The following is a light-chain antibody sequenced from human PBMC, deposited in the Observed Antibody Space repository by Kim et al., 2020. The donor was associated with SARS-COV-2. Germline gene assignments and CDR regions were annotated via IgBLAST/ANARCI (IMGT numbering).Light chain of an antibody. CDR1: QSVGSA. Sequence: SLGERVTLSCRASQSVGSALAWDQQKPGQAPRLLIYGASTRATGIPARFSGSGSGTAFTLTISSLQSEDVAIYHCQQYNDRPPWTFGQGTKVDIK. J-gene: IGKJ1*01. V-gene: IGKV3-15*01. CDR3: QQYNDRPPWT. CDR2: GAS.